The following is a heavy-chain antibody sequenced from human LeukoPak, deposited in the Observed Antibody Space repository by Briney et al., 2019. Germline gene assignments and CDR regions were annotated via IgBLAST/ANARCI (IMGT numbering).Heavy chain of an antibody. CDR3: AKFSRSYCSSTRCSKYFDY. CDR2: ISIDVDKT. D-gene: IGHD2-2*01. V-gene: IGHV3-23*01. CDR1: GFTFSSSA. J-gene: IGHJ4*02. Sequence: PGGSLRLSCEASGFTFSSSAMTWVRQAPGKGLEWVSSISIDVDKTYYADSVKGRVTISRDNSKTTLYLQMNSLRAEDTAVYYCAKFSRSYCSSTRCSKYFDYWSQGTLVTVSS.